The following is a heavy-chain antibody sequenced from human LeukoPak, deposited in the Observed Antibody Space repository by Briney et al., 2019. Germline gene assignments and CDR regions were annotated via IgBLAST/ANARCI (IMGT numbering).Heavy chain of an antibody. Sequence: PGGSLRLSCAASGFTFSSYAMSWVRQAPGKGLEWVSAISGSGGSTYYADSVKGRFTISRDNSKNALYLQMNSLRAEDTAVYYCAKAPGAPPYYFDYWGQGTLVTVSS. CDR3: AKAPGAPPYYFDY. V-gene: IGHV3-23*01. J-gene: IGHJ4*02. CDR2: ISGSGGST. CDR1: GFTFSSYA.